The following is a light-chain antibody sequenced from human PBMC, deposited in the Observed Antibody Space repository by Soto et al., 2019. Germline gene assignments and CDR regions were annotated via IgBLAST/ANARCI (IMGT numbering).Light chain of an antibody. CDR3: QQYNNWPTWT. J-gene: IGKJ1*01. V-gene: IGKV3-11*01. Sequence: EIVLTQSPGTLSLSPGERATLSCRASQDVSSYLLWYQQKPGQAPRLLIYDASNRATGIPARFSGSGSGTEFTLTISSLQSEDFAVYYCQQYNNWPTWTFGQGTKVDI. CDR2: DAS. CDR1: QDVSSY.